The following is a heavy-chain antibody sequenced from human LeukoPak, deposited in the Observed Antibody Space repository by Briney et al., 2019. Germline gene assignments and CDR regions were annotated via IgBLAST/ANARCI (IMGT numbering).Heavy chain of an antibody. CDR2: INPNSGGT. D-gene: IGHD2-15*01. Sequence: GASVKVSCKASGYTFTGYYMHWVRQAPGQGLEWMGWINPNSGGTNYAQKFQGRVTMTRDTSISTAYVELSRLRSDDTAVYYCARDPPSVVAASGDGDYWGQGTLVTVSS. J-gene: IGHJ4*02. V-gene: IGHV1-2*02. CDR3: ARDPPSVVAASGDGDY. CDR1: GYTFTGYY.